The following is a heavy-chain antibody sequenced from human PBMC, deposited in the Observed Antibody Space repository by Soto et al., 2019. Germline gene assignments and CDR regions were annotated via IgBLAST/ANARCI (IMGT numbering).Heavy chain of an antibody. D-gene: IGHD2-15*01. CDR2: IYPDYSDA. Sequence: GESLKISCKGSGYSFTSYWIVWVRQMPGKGLEWMGIIYPDYSDARYSPSFQGQVTFSADKSITTAYLQWSSLKASDTAMYYCARADGYCSGGSCFGIHYWGQGTRVTVAA. V-gene: IGHV5-51*01. CDR3: ARADGYCSGGSCFGIHY. J-gene: IGHJ4*02. CDR1: GYSFTSYW.